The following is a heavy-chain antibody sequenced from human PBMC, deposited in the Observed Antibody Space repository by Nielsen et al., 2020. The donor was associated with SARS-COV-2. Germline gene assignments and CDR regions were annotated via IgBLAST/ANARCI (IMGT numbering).Heavy chain of an antibody. D-gene: IGHD5-18*01. Sequence: SETLSLTCTVSGGSIRSHYWSWIRKSPGKALVGIGYFYYSGSTDYNPSLKSRVSISNDTSKNQFSLKLNSVTAADTAVYYCARGGYSYLYFDDWGQGTQVIVSS. J-gene: IGHJ4*02. V-gene: IGHV4-59*11. CDR1: GGSIRSHY. CDR3: ARGGYSYLYFDD. CDR2: FYYSGST.